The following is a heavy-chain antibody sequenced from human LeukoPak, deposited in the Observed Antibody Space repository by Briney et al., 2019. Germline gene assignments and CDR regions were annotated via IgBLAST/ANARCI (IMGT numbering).Heavy chain of an antibody. D-gene: IGHD6-6*01. J-gene: IGHJ6*02. Sequence: GGSLRLSCAASGFTFSSYDMYWVRQAPGKGLEWVAIISYDGSDKYYADSVKGRFTTSRDNSKNTLFLQMDSLRPEDTAVYYCAKDNGWQTQLGGYYYYYGMDVWGQGTTVTVSS. CDR2: ISYDGSDK. CDR3: AKDNGWQTQLGGYYYYYGMDV. CDR1: GFTFSSYD. V-gene: IGHV3-30*18.